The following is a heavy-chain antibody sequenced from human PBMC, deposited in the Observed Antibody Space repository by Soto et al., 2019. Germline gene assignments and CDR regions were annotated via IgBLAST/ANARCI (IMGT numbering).Heavy chain of an antibody. J-gene: IGHJ6*02. CDR2: IESGGTE. CDR1: GFTVSSSY. V-gene: IGHV3-53*01. D-gene: IGHD2-21*02. CDR3: AKDLARLKLLNYVFYGLDV. Sequence: GGSLRLSCKASGFTVSSSYMSWVRQAPGMGLEWVAGIESGGTEHYADSVEGRFTISRNNPDNIIYLQLHTMRGGDTAVYACAKDLARLKLLNYVFYGLDVWGQGTTVTVSS.